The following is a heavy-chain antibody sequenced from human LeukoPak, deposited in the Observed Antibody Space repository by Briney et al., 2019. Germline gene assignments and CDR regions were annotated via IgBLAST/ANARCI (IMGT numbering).Heavy chain of an antibody. J-gene: IGHJ3*02. CDR1: GYSISSGYY. Sequence: SETLSLTCGVSGYSISSGYYWGWIRQPPGKGLEWIGSIYHSGSTYYNPSLKSRVTISVDTSKNQFSLKLSSVTAADTAVYYCARANQNVLRFLEWLSAFDIWGQGTMVTVSS. CDR3: ARANQNVLRFLEWLSAFDI. D-gene: IGHD3-3*01. CDR2: IYHSGST. V-gene: IGHV4-38-2*01.